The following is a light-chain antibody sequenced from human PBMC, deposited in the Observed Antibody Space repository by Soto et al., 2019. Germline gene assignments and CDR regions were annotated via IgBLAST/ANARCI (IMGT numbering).Light chain of an antibody. CDR1: SSDNAIYNY. CDR2: RGS. J-gene: IGLJ1*01. Sequence: QSVLTQPASVSGSPGQSITISCTGTSSDNAIYNYVSWYQQHPGKAPKLLIYRGSNRPSGVSNRFSGSESGNPASLTISGLQAEDETYYYCSSYTRTGSLYVFGTGTKVTVL. CDR3: SSYTRTGSLYV. V-gene: IGLV2-14*01.